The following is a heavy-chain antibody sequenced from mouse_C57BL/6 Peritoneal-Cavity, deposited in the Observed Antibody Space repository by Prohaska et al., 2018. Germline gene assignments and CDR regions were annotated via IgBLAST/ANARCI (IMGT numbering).Heavy chain of an antibody. CDR1: GFNIKDDY. J-gene: IGHJ4*01. CDR2: IDPENCDT. Sequence: EVQLQQSGAELVRPGASVKLSCTASGFNIKDDYMHWVKQRPEQGLEWIGWIDPENCDTEYASKFQGKATITADTSSNTAYLQLSSLTSEDTAVYYCTIYGYDDGYYAMDYWGQGTSVTVSS. V-gene: IGHV14-4*01. CDR3: TIYGYDDGYYAMDY. D-gene: IGHD2-2*01.